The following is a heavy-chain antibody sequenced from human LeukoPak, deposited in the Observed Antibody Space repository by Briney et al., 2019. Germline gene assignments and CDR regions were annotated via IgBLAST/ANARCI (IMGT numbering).Heavy chain of an antibody. D-gene: IGHD2-2*02. V-gene: IGHV4-39*01. CDR1: GGSISSSGYY. CDR2: IYYSGST. J-gene: IGHJ4*02. Sequence: SETLSLTCTVSGGSISSSGYYWVWIRQPPGKGLEWIGSIYYSGSTYYNPSLESRVTIFVDMSKNQFSLKLSSVTAADTAVYYCARRHISAILAPARGQGILVTVSS. CDR3: ARRHISAILAPA.